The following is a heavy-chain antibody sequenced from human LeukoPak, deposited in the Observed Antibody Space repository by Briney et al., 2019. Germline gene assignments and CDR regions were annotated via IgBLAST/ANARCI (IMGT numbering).Heavy chain of an antibody. CDR2: IYTSGST. D-gene: IGHD6-6*01. CDR3: ARDRGFGSSADAFDI. CDR1: GGSISSYY. Sequence: SETLSLTCTVSGGSISSYYWSWIRQPAGKGLEWIGRIYTSGSTNYNPSLKSRVTMSVDTSKNQFSLKLSSVTAAGTAVYYCARDRGFGSSADAFDIWGQGTMVTVSS. J-gene: IGHJ3*02. V-gene: IGHV4-4*07.